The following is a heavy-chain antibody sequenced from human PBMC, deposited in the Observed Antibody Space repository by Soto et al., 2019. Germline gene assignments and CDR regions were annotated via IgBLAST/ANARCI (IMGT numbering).Heavy chain of an antibody. CDR3: ARVRNGYYYDSSGYSIFDY. J-gene: IGHJ4*02. V-gene: IGHV4-61*01. Sequence: PSETLSLTCTVSGDSVSSGSYYWSWIRQPPGKGLEWLGFIHYSGNTNYNPSLKSRVTISVDTSKNQFSLKLGSVTAADTAVYYCARVRNGYYYDSSGYSIFDYWGQGTLVPVSS. CDR1: GDSVSSGSYY. D-gene: IGHD3-22*01. CDR2: IHYSGNT.